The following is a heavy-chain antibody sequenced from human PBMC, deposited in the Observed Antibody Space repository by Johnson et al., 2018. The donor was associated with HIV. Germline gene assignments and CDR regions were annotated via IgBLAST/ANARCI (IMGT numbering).Heavy chain of an antibody. CDR2: ISYDGGTT. Sequence: QEQLVESGGGMVQPGGSLRFSCAASGFSFSNYAIHWVRQAPGKGLECVAAISYDGGTTYYSDSLKGRFTISRDNSKNTLYLQMNSLRAEDTGVYYCAKAYCPGCDAFDIWDQGTMVTVSS. J-gene: IGHJ3*02. V-gene: IGHV3-30-3*02. CDR1: GFSFSNYA. CDR3: AKAYCPGCDAFDI. D-gene: IGHD2-21*01.